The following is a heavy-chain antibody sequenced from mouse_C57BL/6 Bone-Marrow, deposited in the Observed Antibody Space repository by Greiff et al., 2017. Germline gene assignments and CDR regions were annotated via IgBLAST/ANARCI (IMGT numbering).Heavy chain of an antibody. D-gene: IGHD1-1*01. Sequence: QVQLQQPGAELVMPGASVKLSCKASGYTFTSYGMPWVKQRPGQGLEWIGEIDPSDSDTNYNQKLKGKSTLTVDKSSSTAYMQLSRLTSEDSAVYYCAILTTVDLYYFDYWGQGTTLTVSS. CDR1: GYTFTSYG. CDR3: AILTTVDLYYFDY. J-gene: IGHJ2*01. CDR2: IDPSDSDT. V-gene: IGHV1-69*01.